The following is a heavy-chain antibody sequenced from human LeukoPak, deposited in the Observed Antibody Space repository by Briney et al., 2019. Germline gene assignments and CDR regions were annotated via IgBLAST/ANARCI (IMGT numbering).Heavy chain of an antibody. Sequence: TPSETLSLTCAVSGGSISSTNWWSWVRQPPGKGLEWIGEIYHSGSTNYNPSLKSRVTISVDKSKNQFSLNLSSVTAADTAVYYCARSYCSGGSCYSQDAFDIWGQGTMVTVSS. V-gene: IGHV4-4*02. J-gene: IGHJ3*02. CDR1: GGSISSTNW. CDR2: IYHSGST. D-gene: IGHD2-15*01. CDR3: ARSYCSGGSCYSQDAFDI.